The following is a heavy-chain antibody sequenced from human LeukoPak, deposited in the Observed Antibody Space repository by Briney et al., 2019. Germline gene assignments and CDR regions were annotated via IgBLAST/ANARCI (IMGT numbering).Heavy chain of an antibody. CDR1: DGSISNY. CDR2: IYDSGST. D-gene: IGHD2-15*01. J-gene: IGHJ5*02. Sequence: SETLSLTCTVSDGSISNYWSLIRQPPGKGLGWIGYIYDSGSTNYNSSLKSRVTISVDTSKNQFSLKLTSVTAADTAVYYCARDQTYCSGGSCYFNWFDPWGQGTLVTVSS. CDR3: ARDQTYCSGGSCYFNWFDP. V-gene: IGHV4-59*01.